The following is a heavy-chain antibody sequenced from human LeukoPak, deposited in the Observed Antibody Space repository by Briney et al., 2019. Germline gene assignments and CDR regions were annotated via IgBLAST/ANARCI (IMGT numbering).Heavy chain of an antibody. V-gene: IGHV3-23*01. Sequence: GGSLRLSCVASGLIFSSHAMTWVRQAPGKGLEWVSAISGSGGSTYYADSVKGRFTISRDNSKNTLYLQMNSLRAEDTAVYYCAKSVAAYFDYWGQGTLVTVSS. D-gene: IGHD2-15*01. CDR1: GLIFSSHA. CDR3: AKSVAAYFDY. J-gene: IGHJ4*02. CDR2: ISGSGGST.